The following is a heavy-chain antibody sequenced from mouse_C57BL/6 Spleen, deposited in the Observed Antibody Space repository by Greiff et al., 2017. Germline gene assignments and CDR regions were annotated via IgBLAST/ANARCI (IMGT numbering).Heavy chain of an antibody. V-gene: IGHV5-6*01. CDR1: GFTFSSYG. J-gene: IGHJ2*01. CDR3: ARHPYSNFYYFDY. CDR2: ISSGGSYT. D-gene: IGHD2-5*01. Sequence: EVKLMESGGDLVKPGGSLKLSCAASGFTFSSYGMSWVRQTPDKRLEWVATISSGGSYTYYPASVKGRFTISRDNAKNTLYLQMSSLKSEDTAMYYCARHPYSNFYYFDYWGQGTTLTVSS.